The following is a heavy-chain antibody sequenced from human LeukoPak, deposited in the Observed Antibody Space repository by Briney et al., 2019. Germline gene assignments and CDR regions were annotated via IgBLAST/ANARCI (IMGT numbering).Heavy chain of an antibody. V-gene: IGHV3-48*01. CDR2: ISYSSSTI. Sequence: GGSLRLSCAASGFTFSSYSMNWARQAPGKGLEWVSYISYSSSTIYYADSVRGRFTISRDNAKNSLYLQMNSLRAEDTAVYYCAREKTGYWGQGTLVTVSS. CDR3: AREKTGY. J-gene: IGHJ4*02. D-gene: IGHD1-14*01. CDR1: GFTFSSYS.